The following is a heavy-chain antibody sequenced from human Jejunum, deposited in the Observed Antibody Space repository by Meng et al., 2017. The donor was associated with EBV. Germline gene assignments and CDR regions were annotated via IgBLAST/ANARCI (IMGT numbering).Heavy chain of an antibody. CDR2: INSDGSKT. Sequence: EVQLVESGGGLVAPGDSLRLSCAASGFSLRSYWMHWVRQAPGKGLVWVSRINSDGSKTNYADSLKGRFTISRDIAKNTLYLQLNSLRADDTAVYYCVRGPPPDTWGQGTLVTVSS. CDR3: VRGPPPDT. CDR1: GFSLRSYW. J-gene: IGHJ5*02. V-gene: IGHV3-74*01.